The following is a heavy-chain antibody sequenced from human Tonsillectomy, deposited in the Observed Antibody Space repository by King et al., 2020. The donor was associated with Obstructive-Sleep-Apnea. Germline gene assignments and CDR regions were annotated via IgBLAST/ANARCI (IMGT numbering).Heavy chain of an antibody. V-gene: IGHV4-39*07. D-gene: IGHD2-21*02. CDR2: IYNSGST. CDR3: AREAGTYCGGDCYSPSFDY. Sequence: QLQESGPGLVKPSETLSLTCTVSGGSISSSSSYWGWIRQPPGKGLEWIGSIYNSGSTYYNPSLKSRVTISLDTSKNQFSLKLSSVTAADTAVYYCAREAGTYCGGDCYSPSFDYWGQGTLVTVSS. CDR1: GGSISSSSSY. J-gene: IGHJ4*02.